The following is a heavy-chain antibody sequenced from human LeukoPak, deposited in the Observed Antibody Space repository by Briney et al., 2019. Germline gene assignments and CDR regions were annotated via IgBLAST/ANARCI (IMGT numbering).Heavy chain of an antibody. D-gene: IGHD6-13*01. CDR1: GYTFTSYD. V-gene: IGHV1-8*03. CDR3: ARGQRHIAAADY. CDR2: MNPNSGNT. Sequence: ASVKVSCKASGYTFTSYDISWVRQATGQGLEWMGWMNPNSGNTGYAQKFQGRVTITRNTSISTAYMELSSLRSEDTAVYYCARGQRHIAAADYWGQGTLVTVSS. J-gene: IGHJ4*02.